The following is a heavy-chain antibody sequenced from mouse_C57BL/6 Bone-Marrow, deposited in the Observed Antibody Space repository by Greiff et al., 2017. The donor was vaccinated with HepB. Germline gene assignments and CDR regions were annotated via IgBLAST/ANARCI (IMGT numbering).Heavy chain of an antibody. CDR1: GYTFTSYW. Sequence: VKLQQPGTELVKPGASVKLSCKASGYTFTSYWLHWGKQRPGQGLEWIGNINPSNGCTNYNEKFKSKATLTVDKSSSTAYMQLSSLTSEDSAVYYCAREGITTVVATYWYFDVWGTGTTVTVSS. CDR3: AREGITTVVATYWYFDV. CDR2: INPSNGCT. J-gene: IGHJ1*03. V-gene: IGHV1-53*01. D-gene: IGHD1-1*01.